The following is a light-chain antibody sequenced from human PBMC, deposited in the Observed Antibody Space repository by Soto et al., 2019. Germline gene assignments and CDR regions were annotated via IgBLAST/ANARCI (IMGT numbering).Light chain of an antibody. CDR1: SSDVGGYNY. V-gene: IGLV2-14*01. CDR2: DVS. J-gene: IGLJ2*01. Sequence: QSALTQPASVSGSPGQSITISCTGTSSDVGGYNYVSWYQQHPGKAPKLMIYDVSNRPSGVSNRFSGCRGGRGGGRAGGGVQAEDEADYYCSSYTSSSTVVFGGGTKLTVL. CDR3: SSYTSSSTVV.